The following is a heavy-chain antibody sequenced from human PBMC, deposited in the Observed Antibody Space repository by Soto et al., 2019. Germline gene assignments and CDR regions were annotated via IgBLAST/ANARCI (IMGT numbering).Heavy chain of an antibody. Sequence: GGSLRLSCAASGFTFSSYAMSWVRQAPGKGLEWVSAISGSGGSTYYADSVKGRFTISRDNSKNTLYLQMNSLRAEDTAVYYCAKVSTVRGGIKSGPFDYRRQGTLVTVSS. CDR1: GFTFSSYA. CDR3: AKVSTVRGGIKSGPFDY. J-gene: IGHJ4*02. V-gene: IGHV3-23*01. CDR2: ISGSGGST. D-gene: IGHD2-2*01.